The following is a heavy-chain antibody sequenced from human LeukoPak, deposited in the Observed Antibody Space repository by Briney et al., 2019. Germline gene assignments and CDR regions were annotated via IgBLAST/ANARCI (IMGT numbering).Heavy chain of an antibody. D-gene: IGHD3-22*01. Sequence: GRSLRLSCAASGFTFSSYGMHWVRQAPGKGLEWVAVISYDGSNKYYADSVKGRFTISRDNSKNTLYLQMNSLRAEDTAVYYCAKGYPDSSGFPYYYYGMDVWGQGTTVTVSS. CDR2: ISYDGSNK. CDR1: GFTFSSYG. J-gene: IGHJ6*02. CDR3: AKGYPDSSGFPYYYYGMDV. V-gene: IGHV3-30*18.